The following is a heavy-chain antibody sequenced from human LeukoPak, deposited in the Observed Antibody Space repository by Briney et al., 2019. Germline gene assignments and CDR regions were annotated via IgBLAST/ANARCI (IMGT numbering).Heavy chain of an antibody. J-gene: IGHJ6*03. D-gene: IGHD6-13*01. CDR2: ISFSGDYK. Sequence: GGSLRLSCAASGFTFSRYSLNWVRQAPGKGLEWVSSISFSGDYKYYADSVKGRFTIFRDNAKNSLYLQMNSLRAEDTAVYYCARLYEVNISWGSYYYFMDVWGKGTTVTVSS. CDR3: ARLYEVNISWGSYYYFMDV. V-gene: IGHV3-21*01. CDR1: GFTFSRYS.